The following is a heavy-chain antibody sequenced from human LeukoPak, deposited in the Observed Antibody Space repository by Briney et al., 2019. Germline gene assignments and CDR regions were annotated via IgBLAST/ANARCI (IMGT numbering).Heavy chain of an antibody. J-gene: IGHJ6*02. CDR1: GFTFSSYG. D-gene: IGHD2-15*01. V-gene: IGHV3-33*01. CDR2: IWYDGSNK. CDR3: AREWVGLMVAATRDYYYYGMDV. Sequence: GGSLRLSCAASGFTFSSYGMHWVRQAPGKGLEWVAVIWYDGSNKYYADSVKGRFTISRDNSKNTPYLQMNSLRAEDTAVYYCAREWVGLMVAATRDYYYYGMDVWGQGTTVTVSS.